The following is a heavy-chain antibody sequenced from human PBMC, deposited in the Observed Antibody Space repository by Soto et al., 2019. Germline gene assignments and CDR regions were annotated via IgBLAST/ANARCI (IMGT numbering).Heavy chain of an antibody. Sequence: ASVKVSCKASGYTFTSYGISWVRQAPGQGLEWMGWISAYNGNTNYAQKLQGRVTMTTDTSTSTAYMELRSLRSDDTAVYYCARDDRYYYDSSGYWPTNWFDPWGQGTLVTVSS. CDR2: ISAYNGNT. V-gene: IGHV1-18*01. CDR1: GYTFTSYG. D-gene: IGHD3-22*01. CDR3: ARDDRYYYDSSGYWPTNWFDP. J-gene: IGHJ5*02.